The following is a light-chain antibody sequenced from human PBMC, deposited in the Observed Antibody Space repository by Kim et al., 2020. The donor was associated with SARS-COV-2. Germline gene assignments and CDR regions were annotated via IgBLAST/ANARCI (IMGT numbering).Light chain of an antibody. V-gene: IGLV3-21*03. CDR3: QVWDSSSDHHVV. CDR2: DDS. CDR1: KIGSKS. J-gene: IGLJ2*01. Sequence: PGKTARITCGGNKIGSKSVNWYQQKPGQAPVLVVYDDSDRPSGIPERFSGSNSGNTATLTISRVEAGDEADYYCQVWDSSSDHHVVFGGGTQLTVL.